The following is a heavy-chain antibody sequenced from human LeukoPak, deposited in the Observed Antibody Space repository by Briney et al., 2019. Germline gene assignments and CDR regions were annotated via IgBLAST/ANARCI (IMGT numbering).Heavy chain of an antibody. Sequence: GGSLRLSCTTSGFTFGDYAMSWVRQAPGKGLEWVGFIRSKTYGGTTEYAASVKGRFTISRDGSTSIAYLQMNSLKTEDTAVYYCTSSGRVSSDYWGQGTLVTVSS. CDR3: TSSGRVSSDY. CDR1: GFTFGDYA. J-gene: IGHJ4*02. CDR2: IRSKTYGGTT. V-gene: IGHV3-49*04. D-gene: IGHD6-19*01.